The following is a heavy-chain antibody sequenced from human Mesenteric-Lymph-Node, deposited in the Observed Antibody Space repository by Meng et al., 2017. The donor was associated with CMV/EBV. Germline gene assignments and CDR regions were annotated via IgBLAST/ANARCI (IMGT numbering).Heavy chain of an antibody. J-gene: IGHJ6*02. CDR3: ARVGRRVPAANGDV. CDR2: IKQDGSEK. CDR1: GFTFSSYW. Sequence: GGSLRLSCAASGFTFSSYWMSWVRQAPGKGLEWVANIKQDGSEKYYVDSVKGRFTISRDNAKNSLYLQMNSLRAEDTAVYYCARVGRRVPAANGDVWGQGTTVTVSS. D-gene: IGHD2-2*01. V-gene: IGHV3-7*01.